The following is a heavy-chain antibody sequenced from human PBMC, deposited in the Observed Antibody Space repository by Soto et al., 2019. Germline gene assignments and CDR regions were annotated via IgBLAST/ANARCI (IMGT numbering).Heavy chain of an antibody. J-gene: IGHJ3*01. CDR3: ARAQYTGSYFDACDV. D-gene: IGHD1-26*01. V-gene: IGHV3-33*03. CDR1: GFSFSSYG. Sequence: GGSLRLSCAASGFSFSSYGMHWVRQAPGKGLDSVAVIWYDGSNKYYAESVKGRFTISRDNSKNTLYVQMNSLTVEDTAVYYCARAQYTGSYFDACDVLGQGTMVTVSS. CDR2: IWYDGSNK.